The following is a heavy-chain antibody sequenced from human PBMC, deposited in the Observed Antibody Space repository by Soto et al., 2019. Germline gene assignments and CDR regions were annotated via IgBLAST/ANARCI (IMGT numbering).Heavy chain of an antibody. V-gene: IGHV3-33*01. CDR1: GFTFSSYV. Sequence: QVQLVESGGSVVQPGTSLSFACAPSGFTFSSYVMRWVRQAPGKGLEWVAVVHYDGTKKYYADSVRGRFTISRDNSENILYLQMNSLRPDDTAVYFCARETSYDFWSGPQTMDVWGQGTTVTVSS. J-gene: IGHJ6*02. CDR2: VHYDGTKK. CDR3: ARETSYDFWSGPQTMDV. D-gene: IGHD3-3*01.